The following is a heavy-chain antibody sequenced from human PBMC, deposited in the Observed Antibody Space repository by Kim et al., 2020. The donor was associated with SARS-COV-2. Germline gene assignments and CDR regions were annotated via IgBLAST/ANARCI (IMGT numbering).Heavy chain of an antibody. J-gene: IGHJ6*02. CDR1: GFTFSSYS. V-gene: IGHV3-21*01. CDR2: ISSSSSYI. Sequence: GGSLRLSCAASGFTFSSYSMNWVRQAPGKGLEWVSSISSSSSYIYYADSVKGRFTISRDNAKNSLYLQMNSLRAEDTAVYYCARDKGYCSGGSCYSIPYYYYYGMDVWGQGTTVTVSS. D-gene: IGHD2-15*01. CDR3: ARDKGYCSGGSCYSIPYYYYYGMDV.